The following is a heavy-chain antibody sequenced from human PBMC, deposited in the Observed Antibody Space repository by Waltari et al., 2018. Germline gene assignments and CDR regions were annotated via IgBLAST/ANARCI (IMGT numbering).Heavy chain of an antibody. CDR3: ARITYYYGSGSYWADY. V-gene: IGHV4-34*01. D-gene: IGHD3-10*01. J-gene: IGHJ4*02. CDR1: GGSFSGYY. CDR2: INHSGST. Sequence: QVQLQQWGAGLLKPSETLSLTCAVYGGSFSGYYWSWIRQPPGKGLEWIGEINHSGSTNYNPSLKSRVPISVDTSKNQFSLKLSSVTAADTAVYYCARITYYYGSGSYWADYWGQGTLVTVSS.